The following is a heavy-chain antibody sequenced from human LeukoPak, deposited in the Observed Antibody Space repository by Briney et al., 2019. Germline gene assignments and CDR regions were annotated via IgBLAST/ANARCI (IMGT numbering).Heavy chain of an antibody. CDR3: ARTYCSGGSCSGWFDY. D-gene: IGHD2-15*01. CDR1: GFTFSSYS. J-gene: IGHJ4*02. Sequence: GGSLRLSCAASGFTFSSYSMNWVRQAPGKGLEWVSYISSSSSTIYYADSVKGRFTISRDNAKNTLYLQMNSLRAEDTAVYYCARTYCSGGSCSGWFDYWGQGTLVTVSS. V-gene: IGHV3-48*04. CDR2: ISSSSSTI.